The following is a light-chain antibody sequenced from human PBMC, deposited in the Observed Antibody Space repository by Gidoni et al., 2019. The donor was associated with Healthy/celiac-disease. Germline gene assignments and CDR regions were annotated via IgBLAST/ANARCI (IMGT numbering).Light chain of an antibody. V-gene: IGKV3-20*01. J-gene: IGKJ2*01. CDR3: QQYGSSPIT. CDR2: GAS. CDR1: QSVSSSY. Sequence: EIVLTQSPGTLSLSPGERATLSCRASQSVSSSYLAWYHQKPGQAPRLLIYGASSRATGIPDRFRGRGSGTDFTLTISRLEPGDFAVYYCQQYGSSPITFGQGTKLEIK.